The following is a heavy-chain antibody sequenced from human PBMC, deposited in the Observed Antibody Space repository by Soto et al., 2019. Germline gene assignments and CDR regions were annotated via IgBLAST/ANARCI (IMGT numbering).Heavy chain of an antibody. Sequence: GESLGLSGAASGFTFSSYAMHRVRQAPGKGLEWVAVISYDGSNKYYADSVKGRFTISRDNSKNTLYLQMNSLRAEDTAVYYCARDLGNYDFWSGYYYYGMDVWGQGTTVTV. V-gene: IGHV3-30-3*01. CDR2: ISYDGSNK. CDR1: GFTFSSYA. J-gene: IGHJ6*02. D-gene: IGHD3-3*01. CDR3: ARDLGNYDFWSGYYYYGMDV.